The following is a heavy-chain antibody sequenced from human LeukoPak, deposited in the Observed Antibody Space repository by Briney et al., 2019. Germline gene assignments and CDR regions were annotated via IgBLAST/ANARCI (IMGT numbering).Heavy chain of an antibody. V-gene: IGHV3-21*04. J-gene: IGHJ4*02. Sequence: GGSLRLSCAASGFTFSGYSMNWVRQAPGKGLEWVPSISSSSTYIYYADSVKGRFTISRDNAKNSLYLQMNSLRAEDTAVYYCARPKSYYYDSSGYYVVWGQGTLVTVSS. D-gene: IGHD3-22*01. CDR2: ISSSSTYI. CDR1: GFTFSGYS. CDR3: ARPKSYYYDSSGYYVV.